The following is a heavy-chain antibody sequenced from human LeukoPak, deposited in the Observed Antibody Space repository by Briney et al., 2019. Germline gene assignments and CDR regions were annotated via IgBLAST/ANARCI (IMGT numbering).Heavy chain of an antibody. V-gene: IGHV4-39*07. D-gene: IGHD2-2*01. Sequence: SETLSLTCTVSGGSISSSSYYWGWIRQPPGKGLEWIGSIYYSGSTYYNPSLKSRVTMSVDTSKNQFSLKLSSVTAADTAVYYCARDGGDIVVVPAAIDAFDIWGQGTMVTVSS. J-gene: IGHJ3*02. CDR1: GGSISSSSYY. CDR2: IYYSGST. CDR3: ARDGGDIVVVPAAIDAFDI.